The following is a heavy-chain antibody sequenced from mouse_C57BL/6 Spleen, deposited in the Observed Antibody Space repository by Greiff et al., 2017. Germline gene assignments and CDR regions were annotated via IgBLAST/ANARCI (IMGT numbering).Heavy chain of an antibody. CDR3: ARDLNYGSSYEAMDY. V-gene: IGHV5-4*01. CDR2: ISDGGSYT. CDR1: GFTFSSYA. Sequence: EVKLVESGGGLVKPGGSLKLSCAASGFTFSSYAMSWVRQTPEQRLEWVATISDGGSYTYYPDNVKGRFTIYRDNAKNNLYLQMSHLKSEDTAMYYCARDLNYGSSYEAMDYWGQGTSVTVSS. J-gene: IGHJ4*01. D-gene: IGHD1-1*01.